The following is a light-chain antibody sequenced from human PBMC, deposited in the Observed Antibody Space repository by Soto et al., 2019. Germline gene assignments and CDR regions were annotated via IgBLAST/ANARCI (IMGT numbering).Light chain of an antibody. Sequence: EIVLTQSPGTLSLSPVERATLSCRASERLSSVYLAWYQQRPVQPPRLLIYGASNRATGIPDRFSGSGSGTDFTLIINRLEPEDVAIYYCQQYGGSPRITFGQGTRLEI. CDR3: QQYGGSPRIT. V-gene: IGKV3-20*01. CDR2: GAS. CDR1: ERLSSVY. J-gene: IGKJ5*01.